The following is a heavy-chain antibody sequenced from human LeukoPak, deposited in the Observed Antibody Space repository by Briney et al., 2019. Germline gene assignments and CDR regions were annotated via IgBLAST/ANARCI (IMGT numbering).Heavy chain of an antibody. CDR1: GYTFTSYD. J-gene: IGHJ4*02. Sequence: ASVKVSCKASGYTFTSYDINWVRQATGQGLEWMGWMNPNSGNTGYAQKFQGRVTMTRNTSISTAYMELSSLRSEDTAVYYCARVPLSGGHGYFDYWGQGTLVTVSS. D-gene: IGHD1-26*01. CDR2: MNPNSGNT. V-gene: IGHV1-8*01. CDR3: ARVPLSGGHGYFDY.